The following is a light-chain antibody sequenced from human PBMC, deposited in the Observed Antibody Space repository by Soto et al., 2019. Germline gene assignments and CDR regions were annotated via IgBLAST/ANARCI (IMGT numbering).Light chain of an antibody. Sequence: DIQMTQSPSSLSASVGDRVTITCRASQTISRFLNWYQWKPGKAPKFLIHDASNLQSGVPTRFSGSGSGTDFTLTISSLQPEDFATYYCQQSFSTPPTFGQGTKLEIQ. CDR2: DAS. V-gene: IGKV1-39*01. J-gene: IGKJ2*01. CDR1: QTISRF. CDR3: QQSFSTPPT.